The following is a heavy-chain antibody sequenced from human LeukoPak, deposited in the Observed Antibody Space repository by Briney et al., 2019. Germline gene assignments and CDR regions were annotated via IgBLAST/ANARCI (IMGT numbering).Heavy chain of an antibody. CDR3: ARDRHRYDFWSGYKNYDFDY. CDR1: GYTLTSYY. V-gene: IGHV1-46*01. J-gene: IGHJ4*02. Sequence: ASVKVSCKASGYTLTSYYMHWVRQAPGQGLEWMGIINPSGGSTSYAQKFQGRVTMTRDMSTSTVYMELSSLRSEDTAVYYCARDRHRYDFWSGYKNYDFDYWGQGTLVTVSS. D-gene: IGHD3-3*01. CDR2: INPSGGST.